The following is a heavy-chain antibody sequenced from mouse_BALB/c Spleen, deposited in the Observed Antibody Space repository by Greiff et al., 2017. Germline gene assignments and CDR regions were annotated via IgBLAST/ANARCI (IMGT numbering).Heavy chain of an antibody. CDR3: TTTGRGFAY. CDR1: GYSFTSYW. Sequence: VQLQQSGTVLARPGASVKMSCKASGYSFTSYWMHWVKQRPGQGLEWIGAIYPGNSDTSYNQKFKGKAKLTAVTSASTAYMELSSLTNEDSAVYYCTTTGRGFAYWGQGTLVTVSA. D-gene: IGHD4-1*01. CDR2: IYPGNSDT. V-gene: IGHV1-5*01. J-gene: IGHJ3*01.